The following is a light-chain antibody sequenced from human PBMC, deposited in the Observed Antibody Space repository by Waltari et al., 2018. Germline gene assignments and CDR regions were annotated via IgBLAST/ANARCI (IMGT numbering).Light chain of an antibody. Sequence: IAMTQSPSTLSASVGDSVTITCRASQNIGTWVAWYQQKPGKAPKFLIFDGSTLESGVPSRFSGSASGTDFTLTINSLQPDDFASYFCQQYNSYLSSFGQGTKLEI. J-gene: IGKJ2*01. CDR1: QNIGTW. CDR2: DGS. CDR3: QQYNSYLSS. V-gene: IGKV1-5*01.